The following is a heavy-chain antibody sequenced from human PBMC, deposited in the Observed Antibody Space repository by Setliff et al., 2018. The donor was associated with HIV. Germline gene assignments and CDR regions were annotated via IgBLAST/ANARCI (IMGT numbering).Heavy chain of an antibody. Sequence: ASVKVSCKASGYTFNRYGISWVRQAPGQGLEWMGWISGYNGNTKYVQNLQGRVTMSTDTSTSTVYMELRSLRSDDTAVYYCARVPYRSAWLSGGHDAFDVWGQGTMVTV. CDR1: GYTFNRYG. V-gene: IGHV1-18*01. CDR3: ARVPYRSAWLSGGHDAFDV. J-gene: IGHJ3*01. CDR2: ISGYNGNT. D-gene: IGHD6-19*01.